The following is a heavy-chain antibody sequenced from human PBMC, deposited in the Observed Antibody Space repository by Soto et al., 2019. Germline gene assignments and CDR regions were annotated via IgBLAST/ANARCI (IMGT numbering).Heavy chain of an antibody. CDR1: GVSITRTW. J-gene: IGHJ4*02. D-gene: IGHD3-3*01. Sequence: EVQLVETGGGLVQPGESLRLSCAAYGVSITRTWMHWVSQAPGKGLAWVGRVKSKADGGTADYAAPVKGRFTVSRDDSKNTQYLQMNSLKMEDTAVYYCNSYPDFWGGHTPLWGQGTLVTVSS. CDR3: NSYPDFWGGHTPL. V-gene: IGHV3-15*07. CDR2: VKSKADGGTA.